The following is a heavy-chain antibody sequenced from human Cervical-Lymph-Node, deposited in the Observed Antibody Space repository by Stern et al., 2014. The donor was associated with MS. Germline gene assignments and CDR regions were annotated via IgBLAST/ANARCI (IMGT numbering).Heavy chain of an antibody. D-gene: IGHD6-19*01. V-gene: IGHV4-39*01. CDR2: IYYSGST. J-gene: IGHJ4*02. Sequence: QVQLQESGPGLVKPSETLSLTCTVSGGSISSSSYYWGWIRQPPGKGLEGIGSIYYSGSTYYNPSLKSRVTISVDTPKTQSSRNLSFVTAADTAVYYCARQGSGWYLTDVDYWGQGTLVTVSS. CDR3: ARQGSGWYLTDVDY. CDR1: GGSISSSSYY.